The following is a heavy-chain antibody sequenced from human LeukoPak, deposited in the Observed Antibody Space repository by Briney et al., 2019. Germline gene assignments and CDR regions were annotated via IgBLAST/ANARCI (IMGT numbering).Heavy chain of an antibody. CDR3: AKGGIHRGYYYYYMDV. D-gene: IGHD6-13*01. CDR2: ISWNSGSI. Sequence: GGSLRLSCAASGFTFSSYGMSWVRQAPGKGLEWVSGISWNSGSIGYADSVKGRFTISRDNAKNSLYLQMNSLRAEDTALYYCAKGGIHRGYYYYYMDVWGKGTTVTISS. J-gene: IGHJ6*03. CDR1: GFTFSSYG. V-gene: IGHV3-9*01.